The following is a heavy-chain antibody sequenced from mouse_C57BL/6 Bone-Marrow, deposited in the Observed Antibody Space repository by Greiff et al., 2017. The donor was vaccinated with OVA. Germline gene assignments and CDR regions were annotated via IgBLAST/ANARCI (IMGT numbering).Heavy chain of an antibody. Sequence: VQLQQSGAELVKPGASVKMSCKASGYTFTSYWITWVKQRPGQGLEWIGDIYPGSGSTNYNEKFKSKATLTVDTSSSTAYMQLSSLTSEDSAVYYCARRAYLLPLYWYFDVWGTGTTVTVSS. CDR1: GYTFTSYW. CDR3: ARRAYLLPLYWYFDV. CDR2: IYPGSGST. D-gene: IGHD2-1*01. J-gene: IGHJ1*03. V-gene: IGHV1-55*01.